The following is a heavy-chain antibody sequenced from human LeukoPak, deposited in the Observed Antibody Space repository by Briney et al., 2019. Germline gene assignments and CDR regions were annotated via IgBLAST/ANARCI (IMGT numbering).Heavy chain of an antibody. CDR2: IKNNGVGGTT. CDR3: IEATQLIVATNWFDP. D-gene: IGHD5-12*01. CDR1: GFTFNYAW. Sequence: KTGGSLRLSCAASGFTFNYAWMNWVRQAPGKGLEWVGRIKNNGVGGTTDYAAPVKGRFTISRDDSKNTLYLQMNSLKIEDTAVYYRIEATQLIVATNWFDPWGQGTPVIVSS. J-gene: IGHJ5*02. V-gene: IGHV3-15*01.